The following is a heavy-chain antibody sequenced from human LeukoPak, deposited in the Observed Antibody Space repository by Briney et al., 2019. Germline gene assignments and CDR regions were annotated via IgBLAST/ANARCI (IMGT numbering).Heavy chain of an antibody. CDR1: GFTFSSYS. CDR3: ARDRSSSWYDITYYYYYGMDV. J-gene: IGHJ6*02. Sequence: GGSLRLSCAASGFTFSSYSMNWVRQAPGKGLEWVSSISSSSSYIYYADSVKGRFTISRDNAKNSLYLQMNSLRAEDTAVYYCARDRSSSWYDITYYYYYGMDVWGQGTTVTVSS. CDR2: ISSSSSYI. D-gene: IGHD6-13*01. V-gene: IGHV3-21*01.